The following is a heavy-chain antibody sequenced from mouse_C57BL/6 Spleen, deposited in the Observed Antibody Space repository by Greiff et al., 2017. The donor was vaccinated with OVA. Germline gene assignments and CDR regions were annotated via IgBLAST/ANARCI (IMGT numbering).Heavy chain of an antibody. J-gene: IGHJ3*01. CDR1: GYTFTSYG. CDR2: IYIGNGYT. D-gene: IGHD2-5*01. CDR3: ARSYYSNRTWFAY. Sequence: VQLKESGAELVRPGSSVKMSCKTSGYTFTSYGINWVKQRPGQGLEWIGYIYIGNGYTAYNEKFKGKATLTSDTSSSTAYMQLSSLTSEDSAIYFCARSYYSNRTWFAYWGQGTLVTVSA. V-gene: IGHV1-58*01.